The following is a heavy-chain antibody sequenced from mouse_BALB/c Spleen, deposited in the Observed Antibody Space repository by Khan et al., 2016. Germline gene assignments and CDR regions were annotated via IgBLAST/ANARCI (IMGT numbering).Heavy chain of an antibody. J-gene: IGHJ3*01. Sequence: QVQLQQPGPELVKPGASVKMSCKASGYSFPDFLISWVKQRTGQGLEWIGDIYPGSTTSYYNDNFKGKATLTADKSSNTAYMQLSSLTSEDSAVYFCARSWRFWGQGTLVTVSA. CDR3: ARSWRF. CDR2: IYPGSTTS. V-gene: IGHV1-77*01. CDR1: GYSFPDFL.